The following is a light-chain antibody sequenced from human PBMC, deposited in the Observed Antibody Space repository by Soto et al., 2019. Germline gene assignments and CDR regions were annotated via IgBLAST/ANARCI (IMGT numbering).Light chain of an antibody. CDR3: GLIPRSSTPV. J-gene: IGLJ1*01. V-gene: IGLV2-14*01. CDR1: SSDVGGFEY. Sequence: QSALGQLASVSGSPGQSITISCTGTSSDVGGFEYVSWYQHQPGKAPKLIIYDVTKRPSGVSNRFSGSKSGNTASRTISGIQAEDEGDYFCGLIPRSSTPVFGTGTKGTV. CDR2: DVT.